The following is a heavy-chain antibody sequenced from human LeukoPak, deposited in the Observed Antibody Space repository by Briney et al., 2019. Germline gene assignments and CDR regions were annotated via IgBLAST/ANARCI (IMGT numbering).Heavy chain of an antibody. CDR1: RFTFSSYA. CDR2: ISSNGGST. Sequence: GGSLRLSCAASRFTFSSYAMHWVRQAPGKGLEYVSAISSNGGSTYYANSVKGRSTISRDNSKNTLYLQMGSLRAEDMAVYYCARESSGYYYWDYFDYWGQGTLVTVSS. CDR3: ARESSGYYYWDYFDY. D-gene: IGHD3-22*01. J-gene: IGHJ4*02. V-gene: IGHV3-64*01.